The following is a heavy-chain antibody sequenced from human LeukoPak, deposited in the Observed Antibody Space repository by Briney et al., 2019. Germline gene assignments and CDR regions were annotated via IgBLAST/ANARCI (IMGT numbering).Heavy chain of an antibody. J-gene: IGHJ4*02. Sequence: ASVKVSCKASGGTFSSYAISWVRQAPGQGLEWMGGIISIFGTANYAQKFQGRVTITADESTSTAYMELSSLRSEDTAVYYCASSPRLGFPGYWGQGTLVTVSS. CDR2: IISIFGTA. CDR3: ASSPRLGFPGY. D-gene: IGHD7-27*01. CDR1: GGTFSSYA. V-gene: IGHV1-69*13.